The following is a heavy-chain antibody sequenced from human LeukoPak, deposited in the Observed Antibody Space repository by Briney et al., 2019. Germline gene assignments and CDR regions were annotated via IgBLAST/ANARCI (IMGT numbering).Heavy chain of an antibody. CDR1: GGSISSYY. CDR3: ARGPQHIVGATWFDY. J-gene: IGHJ4*02. Sequence: SETLSLTCTVSGGSISSYYWSWIRQPPGKGLEWIGYIYYSGSTNYNPSLKSRVTISVDTSKNQFSLKLSSVTAADTAVYYCARGPQHIVGATWFDYWGQGTLVTVSS. CDR2: IYYSGST. D-gene: IGHD1-26*01. V-gene: IGHV4-59*08.